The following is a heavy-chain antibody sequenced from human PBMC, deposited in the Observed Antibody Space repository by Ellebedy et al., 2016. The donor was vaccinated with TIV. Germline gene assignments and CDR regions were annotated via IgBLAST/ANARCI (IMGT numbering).Heavy chain of an antibody. CDR1: GFTFTTYW. J-gene: IGHJ4*02. V-gene: IGHV3-7*03. Sequence: PGGSLRLSCAASGFTFTTYWMGWVRQAPGKGLEWVANMNQVGSEKYYVDSVKGRFTISRDNAQNSLYLHMNNLRAEDTAVYYCARDPNSPGDTGYGDYWGQGVVVTVST. D-gene: IGHD5-12*01. CDR2: MNQVGSEK. CDR3: ARDPNSPGDTGYGDY.